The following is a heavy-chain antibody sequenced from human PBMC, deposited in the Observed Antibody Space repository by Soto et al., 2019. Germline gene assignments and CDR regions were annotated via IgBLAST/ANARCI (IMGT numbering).Heavy chain of an antibody. D-gene: IGHD3-9*01. CDR1: GFTFSNAW. V-gene: IGHV3-15*01. CDR3: TTYDIAGFALDY. J-gene: IGHJ4*02. Sequence: PGGSLRLSCAASGFTFSNAWMSWVRQAPGKGLEWVGRIKSKTDGGTTDYAAPVKGRFTISRDDSKNTLYLQMNSLKTEDTGVYYWTTYDIAGFALDYGGQGTLVTVSS. CDR2: IKSKTDGGTT.